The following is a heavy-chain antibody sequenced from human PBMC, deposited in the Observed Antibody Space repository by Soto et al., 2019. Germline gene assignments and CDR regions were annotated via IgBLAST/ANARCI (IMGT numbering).Heavy chain of an antibody. V-gene: IGHV3-30-3*01. Sequence: GGSLRLSCAASGFTFSSYAMHWVRQAPGKGLEWVAVISYDGSNKYYADSVKGRFTISRDNSKNTLYLQMNSLRAEDTAVYYCARPRDTIFGVVISPFGMDVWCQGTTVTVSS. CDR1: GFTFSSYA. J-gene: IGHJ6*02. D-gene: IGHD3-3*01. CDR3: ARPRDTIFGVVISPFGMDV. CDR2: ISYDGSNK.